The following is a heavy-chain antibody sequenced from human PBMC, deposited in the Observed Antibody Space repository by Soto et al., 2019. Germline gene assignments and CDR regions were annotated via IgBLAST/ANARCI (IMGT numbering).Heavy chain of an antibody. Sequence: GXSVEVSFKVSGYTLTELSMHWVREAPGKGLEWMGGFDPEDGETIYAQKFQGRVTMTEDTSTDTAYMELSSLRSEDTAVYYCATEGPGGGLFDPWGQGTLVTVSS. CDR3: ATEGPGGGLFDP. V-gene: IGHV1-24*01. D-gene: IGHD3-16*01. J-gene: IGHJ5*02. CDR2: FDPEDGET. CDR1: GYTLTELS.